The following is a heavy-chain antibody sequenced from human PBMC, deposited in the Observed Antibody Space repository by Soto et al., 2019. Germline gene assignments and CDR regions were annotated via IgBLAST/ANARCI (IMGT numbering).Heavy chain of an antibody. CDR3: ARSPYDFWSGYHYMDV. CDR2: ISSSSSTI. CDR1: GLTFCSYS. V-gene: IGHV3-48*01. D-gene: IGHD3-3*01. Sequence: PGGSPRPSCAASGLTFCSYSMNWVRQAPGKGLEWVSYISSSSSTIYYADSVKGRFTISRDNAKNSLYLQMNSLRAEDTAVYYCARSPYDFWSGYHYMDVWGKGTTVTVSS. J-gene: IGHJ6*03.